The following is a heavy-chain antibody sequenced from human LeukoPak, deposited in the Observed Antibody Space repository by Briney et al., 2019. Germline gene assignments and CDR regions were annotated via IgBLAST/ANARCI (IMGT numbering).Heavy chain of an antibody. CDR1: GYTFTDYG. J-gene: IGHJ4*02. Sequence: ASVKVSCKASGYTFTDYGIYWVRQAPGQGLEWMGWISTYNGDTKYVQKLQGRAAMTTDTSTSTAYMELRSLRSDDTAVYYCARVLGRQIAVAGDDYWGQGTLVTVSS. D-gene: IGHD6-19*01. CDR2: ISTYNGDT. CDR3: ARVLGRQIAVAGDDY. V-gene: IGHV1-18*01.